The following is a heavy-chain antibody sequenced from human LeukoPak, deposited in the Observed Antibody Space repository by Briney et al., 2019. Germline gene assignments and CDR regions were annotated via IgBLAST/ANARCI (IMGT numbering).Heavy chain of an antibody. J-gene: IGHJ6*04. D-gene: IGHD4-17*01. CDR3: ARTTVTTKGAMDV. Sequence: GGSLRLSCAASGFTFSSYSMNWVRQAPGEGLEWVSSISSSSSYIYYADSEKGRFTISRDNAKNSLYLQMNSLRAEDTAVYYCARTTVTTKGAMDVWGKGTTVTVSS. CDR1: GFTFSSYS. V-gene: IGHV3-21*01. CDR2: ISSSSSYI.